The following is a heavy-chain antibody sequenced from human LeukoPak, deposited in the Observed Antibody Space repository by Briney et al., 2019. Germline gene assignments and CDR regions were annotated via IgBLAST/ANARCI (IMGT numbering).Heavy chain of an antibody. D-gene: IGHD3-3*01. CDR1: AITFRSYA. J-gene: IGHJ4*02. CDR3: VKGDAEWGERYFDY. CDR2: ISGSGDST. Sequence: GGSLRLSCAASAITFRSYAMSWVRQAPGKGLEWVSAISGSGDSTSYADSVKGRFTISRDNSKNTLYLQMNSLRAEDTAVYYCVKGDAEWGERYFDYWGQGIVVTVSS. V-gene: IGHV3-23*01.